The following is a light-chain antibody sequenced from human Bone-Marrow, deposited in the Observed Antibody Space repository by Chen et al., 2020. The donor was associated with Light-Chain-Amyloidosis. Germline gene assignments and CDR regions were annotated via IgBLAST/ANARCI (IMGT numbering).Light chain of an antibody. CDR2: LEGSGSY. J-gene: IGLJ1*01. Sequence: QSVLTQSTSASASLGSSVKLTCTLSSGHTTYIIAWHQQQPGKAPRYLMKLEGSGSYNKGSGVPDRFSGSSSGADRYLAISNLQSEDEADYYCETWDGNTQVFGTGSKVTVL. V-gene: IGLV4-60*03. CDR1: SGHTTYI. CDR3: ETWDGNTQV.